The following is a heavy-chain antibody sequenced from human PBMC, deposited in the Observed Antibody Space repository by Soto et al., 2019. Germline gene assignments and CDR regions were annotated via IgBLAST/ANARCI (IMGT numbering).Heavy chain of an antibody. CDR2: INPNGGST. D-gene: IGHD6-19*01. Sequence: QVQLVQSGAEVKKPGASVKVSCKASGYTFISYLIHWMRQAPGQGLEWMGIINPNGGSTNYARKFQGRVTMTRDTSTSTVYMELSSLRSEDTAMYYCYRGSAPQLEYWGQGTLVTVSS. CDR3: YRGSAPQLEY. J-gene: IGHJ4*02. V-gene: IGHV1-46*03. CDR1: GYTFISYL.